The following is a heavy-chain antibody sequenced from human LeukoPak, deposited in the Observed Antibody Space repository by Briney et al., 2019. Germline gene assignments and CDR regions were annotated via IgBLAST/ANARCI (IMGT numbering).Heavy chain of an antibody. V-gene: IGHV4-39*07. Sequence: SETLSLTCTVSGGSISSSSYYWGWIRQPPGKGLEWIGSIYHSGSTNYNPSLKSRVTISVDKSKNQFSLKLSSVTAADTAVYYCARGEWLAAFDYWGQGTLVTVSS. CDR1: GGSISSSSYY. CDR2: IYHSGST. J-gene: IGHJ4*02. CDR3: ARGEWLAAFDY. D-gene: IGHD6-19*01.